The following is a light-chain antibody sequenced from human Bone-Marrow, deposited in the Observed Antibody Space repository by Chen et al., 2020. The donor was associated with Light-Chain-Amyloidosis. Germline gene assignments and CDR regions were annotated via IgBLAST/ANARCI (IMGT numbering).Light chain of an antibody. V-gene: IGKV4-1*01. CDR1: QSVLFSSNNKNY. Sequence: DIVMTQSPDSLAVSLGERATINCKSSQSVLFSSNNKNYLSWYQQKPGKPPKLLIYWASTRESGVPDRFSGSGSGTDFTLTISSLQAEDVAVYYCQQYHTTAYTFGQGTKLEIK. J-gene: IGKJ2*01. CDR2: WAS. CDR3: QQYHTTAYT.